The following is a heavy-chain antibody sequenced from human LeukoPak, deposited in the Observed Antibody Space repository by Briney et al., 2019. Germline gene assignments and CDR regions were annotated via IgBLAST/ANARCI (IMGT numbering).Heavy chain of an antibody. CDR2: ISGSGGST. J-gene: IGHJ4*02. Sequence: PGGSLRLSCAASGFTFSSHAMSWVRQAPGKGLEWVSAISGSGGSTYYADSVKGRFTISRDNSKNTLYLQMNSLRAEDTAVYYCAKAVVLWELIGGRYYFDYWGQGTLVTVSS. CDR1: GFTFSSHA. CDR3: AKAVVLWELIGGRYYFDY. V-gene: IGHV3-23*01. D-gene: IGHD1-26*01.